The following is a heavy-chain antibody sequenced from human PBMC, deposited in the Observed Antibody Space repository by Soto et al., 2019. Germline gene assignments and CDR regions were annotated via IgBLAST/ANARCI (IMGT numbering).Heavy chain of an antibody. CDR3: AKEFVWELQLSHPYYNSGMDV. Sequence: ESGGGVVQPGRSLRLSCAASGFTFRSYGMHWVRQAPGKGLEWVALMSFDGSNKYYADSVRGRFTISSDNSKSTLYLQMDILRPEDTAVYYCAKEFVWELQLSHPYYNSGMDVWGQGTTVTVSS. CDR1: GFTFRSYG. J-gene: IGHJ6*02. D-gene: IGHD1-1*01. CDR2: MSFDGSNK. V-gene: IGHV3-30*18.